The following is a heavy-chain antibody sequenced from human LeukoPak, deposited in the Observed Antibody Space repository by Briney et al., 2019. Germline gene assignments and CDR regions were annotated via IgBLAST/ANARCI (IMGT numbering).Heavy chain of an antibody. CDR1: GGSISSGSYY. J-gene: IGHJ3*02. CDR2: IYTSGST. Sequence: PSQTLSLTCTVSGGSISSGSYYWSWIRQHAGKGLEWIGRIYTSGSTNYNPSLKSRVTMSVDTSKNQFSLKLSSVTAADTAVYYCARDEYLPIIGAFDIWGQGTMVTVSS. D-gene: IGHD2-2*01. CDR3: ARDEYLPIIGAFDI. V-gene: IGHV4-61*02.